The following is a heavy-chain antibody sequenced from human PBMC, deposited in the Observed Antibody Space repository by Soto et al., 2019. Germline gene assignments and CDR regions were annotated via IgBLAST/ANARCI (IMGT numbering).Heavy chain of an antibody. D-gene: IGHD3-3*01. CDR3: AIATPVRFLED. CDR1: GGTVNNYA. Sequence: SVEVPCRVSGGTVNNYAINWVRQAPGQGLEWMGRIVPIFDVTNYAQNFQGIVTITADRSTSTAYMELSSLRPEDTAVYYCAIATPVRFLEDWGQGTLLTVSS. J-gene: IGHJ1*01. CDR2: IVPIFDVT. V-gene: IGHV1-69*04.